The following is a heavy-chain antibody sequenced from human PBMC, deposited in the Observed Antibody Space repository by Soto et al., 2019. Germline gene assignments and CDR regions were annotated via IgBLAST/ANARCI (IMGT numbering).Heavy chain of an antibody. D-gene: IGHD5-18*01. CDR3: AKGDLDTSMAMAFDN. CDR2: ISHDGSKT. Sequence: QVQLVESGGGVVQPGRSLRLSCAASGFTFRSYGLHWVRQAPGKGLEWVAVISHDGSKTYYTGSVEGRFTISRDNFKNTLYLQMDSLRTEDTGIYHSAKGDLDTSMAMAFDNWGQGTLVTVSS. J-gene: IGHJ4*02. CDR1: GFTFRSYG. V-gene: IGHV3-30*18.